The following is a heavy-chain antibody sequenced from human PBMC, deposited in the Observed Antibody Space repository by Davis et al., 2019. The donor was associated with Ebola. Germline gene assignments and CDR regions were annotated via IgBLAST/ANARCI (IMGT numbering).Heavy chain of an antibody. Sequence: GESLKISCAASGFTLSIYTMHWVRQAPGKGLEWVAAISSDGRNKLYADSVRGRVVISRDTSKDTLYLPMSGLRAEDTAVYYCARGREDYLDYWGQGTLVTV. D-gene: IGHD1-26*01. V-gene: IGHV3-30*09. CDR3: ARGREDYLDY. CDR1: GFTLSIYT. J-gene: IGHJ4*02. CDR2: ISSDGRNK.